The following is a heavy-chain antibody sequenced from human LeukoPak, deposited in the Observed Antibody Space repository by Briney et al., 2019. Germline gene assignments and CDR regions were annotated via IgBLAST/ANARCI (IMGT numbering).Heavy chain of an antibody. CDR3: ARGYYYDSSGYFDLDY. D-gene: IGHD3-22*01. CDR1: GYTFTTDY. Sequence: ASVKVSCKASGYTFTTDYIHWVRQAPGQGLEWMGIINPSGGSTTYAQKFQGRVTMTRDTSISTAYMELSRLRSDDTAVYYCARGYYYDSSGYFDLDYWGQGTLVTVSS. CDR2: INPSGGST. J-gene: IGHJ4*02. V-gene: IGHV1-46*01.